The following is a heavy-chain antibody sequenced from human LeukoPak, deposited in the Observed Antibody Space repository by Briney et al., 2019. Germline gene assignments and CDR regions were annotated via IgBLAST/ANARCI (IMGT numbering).Heavy chain of an antibody. CDR2: ISYDGSNK. J-gene: IGHJ4*02. D-gene: IGHD1-1*01. CDR3: AVLTSPIGFDY. Sequence: PGGSLRLSCGASGFTFSTFAIHWVRQAPGKGLEWVALISYDGSNKYYADSVKGRFTISRDNSKNTLYLQMNSLRAEDTAVYYCAVLTSPIGFDYWGQGTLVTVSS. V-gene: IGHV3-30-3*01. CDR1: GFTFSTFA.